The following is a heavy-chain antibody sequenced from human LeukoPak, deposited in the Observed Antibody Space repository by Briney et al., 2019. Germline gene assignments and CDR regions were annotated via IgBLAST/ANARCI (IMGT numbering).Heavy chain of an antibody. D-gene: IGHD6-13*01. Sequence: SETLSLTCTVSGGSISSSSYYWGWIRQPPGKGLEWIGSIYYSGSTYYNPSLKSRVTISVDTSKNQFSLKLSSVTAADTAVYYCARGPTSIAAAGLDYWGQGTLVTVSS. J-gene: IGHJ4*02. CDR2: IYYSGST. CDR1: GGSISSSSYY. V-gene: IGHV4-39*07. CDR3: ARGPTSIAAAGLDY.